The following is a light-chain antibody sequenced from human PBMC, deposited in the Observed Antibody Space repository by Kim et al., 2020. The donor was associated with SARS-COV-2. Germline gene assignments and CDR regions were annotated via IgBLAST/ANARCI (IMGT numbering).Light chain of an antibody. Sequence: ASTGDRVTITCRASQGISSYLAWYQQKPGKAPKLLIYAASTLQSGVPSRFSVSGSGTDFTLTISCLQSEEFATYYYQQYYSYPLTFGPGTKVDIK. CDR3: QQYYSYPLT. CDR1: QGISSY. CDR2: AAS. J-gene: IGKJ3*01. V-gene: IGKV1-8*01.